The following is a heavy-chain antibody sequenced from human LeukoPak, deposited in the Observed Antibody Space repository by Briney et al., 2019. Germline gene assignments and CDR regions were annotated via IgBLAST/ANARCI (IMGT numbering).Heavy chain of an antibody. CDR1: GFTFSSYG. D-gene: IGHD6-6*01. Sequence: GGPLRLSCAASGFTFSSYGMDWVRQAPGKGLEWVSYISSNTRTISYANSVEGRFTISRDNAQNSLFLQMNSLRAEDTAVYYCTRGGAARPDYWGQGTLVTVSS. CDR3: TRGGAARPDY. CDR2: ISSNTRTI. V-gene: IGHV3-48*01. J-gene: IGHJ4*02.